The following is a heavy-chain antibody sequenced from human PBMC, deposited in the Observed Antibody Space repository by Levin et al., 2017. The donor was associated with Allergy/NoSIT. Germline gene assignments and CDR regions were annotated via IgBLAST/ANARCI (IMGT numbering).Heavy chain of an antibody. D-gene: IGHD6-25*01. CDR2: IWYDGSNK. CDR3: ARSRYYYYGMDG. J-gene: IGHJ6*02. CDR1: GFTFSSYG. Sequence: GGSLRLSCAASGFTFSSYGMHWVRQAPGKGLEWVAVIWYDGSNKYYADSVKGRFTISRDNSKNTLYLQMNSLRAEDTAVYYCARSRYYYYGMDGWGQGTTVTVSS. V-gene: IGHV3-33*01.